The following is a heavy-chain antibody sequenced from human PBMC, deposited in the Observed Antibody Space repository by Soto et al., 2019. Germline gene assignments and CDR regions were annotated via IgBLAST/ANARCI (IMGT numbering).Heavy chain of an antibody. V-gene: IGHV4-34*01. J-gene: IGHJ6*02. CDR1: GGSFSGYY. D-gene: IGHD3-3*01. CDR3: ARAFGYDFWSGYSDYGMDV. CDR2: INHSGST. Sequence: PSETLSLTCAVYGGSFSGYYWSWIRQPPGKGLEWIGEINHSGSTNNNPSLKSRVTISVDTSKNQFSLKLSSVTAADTAVYYCARAFGYDFWSGYSDYGMDVWGQGTTVTVSS.